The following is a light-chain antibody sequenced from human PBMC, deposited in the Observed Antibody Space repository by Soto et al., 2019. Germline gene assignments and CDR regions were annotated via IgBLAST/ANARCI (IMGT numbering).Light chain of an antibody. J-gene: IGLJ3*02. CDR1: TSDVGGYNF. CDR3: GSYTSRSTVGV. CDR2: EVS. V-gene: IGLV2-14*01. Sequence: QSALTQPASVSGSPGQSITISCTGTTSDVGGYNFVSWYQQHPGKAPKLVIYEVSNRPSGVSNRFSGSKSGNTASLTISGLLAEDEADYYCGSYTSRSTVGVFGGGTKLTVL.